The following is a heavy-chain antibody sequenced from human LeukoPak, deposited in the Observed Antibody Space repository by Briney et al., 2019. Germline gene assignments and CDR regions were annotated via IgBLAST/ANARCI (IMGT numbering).Heavy chain of an antibody. J-gene: IGHJ3*02. CDR2: IKQDGSEK. D-gene: IGHD2-15*01. CDR3: ARDYGTNVVVVAATRDDAFDI. Sequence: GGSLRLSCAASGFTFSSYWMSWVRQAPGKGLEWVANIKQDGSEKYYVDSVKGRFTISRDNAKNSLYLQMNSLRAEDTAVYYCARDYGTNVVVVAATRDDAFDIWGQGTMVTVSS. V-gene: IGHV3-7*01. CDR1: GFTFSSYW.